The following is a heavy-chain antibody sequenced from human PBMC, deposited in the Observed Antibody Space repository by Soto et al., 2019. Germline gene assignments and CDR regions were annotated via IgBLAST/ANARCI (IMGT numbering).Heavy chain of an antibody. CDR3: ARISTYYDFWTDYYPDV. J-gene: IGHJ6*02. Sequence: PSETLSLTCAVYGGSFSDYFWAWIRQPPGKGLEWIGGINHGGSTDYNPSLKSRVAISADTPKNQFSLRLTSVTTADTAVYYCARISTYYDFWTDYYPDVWGQGTTVTVSS. CDR2: INHGGST. CDR1: GGSFSDYF. V-gene: IGHV4-34*01. D-gene: IGHD3-3*01.